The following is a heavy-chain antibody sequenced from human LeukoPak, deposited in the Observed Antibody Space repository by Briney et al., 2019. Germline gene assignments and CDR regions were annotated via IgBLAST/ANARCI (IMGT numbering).Heavy chain of an antibody. Sequence: QPGKSLRLSCAASGFTFSIYDMHWVRQVTGKGLEWVSGIDTAGGAYYPDSVKGRFTMSRENAKNSLHLQMNSLTAGDTAVYYCARAVAGTHWLDPWGQGTLVTVSS. J-gene: IGHJ5*02. CDR1: GFTFSIYD. CDR3: ARAVAGTHWLDP. D-gene: IGHD6-19*01. CDR2: IDTAGGA. V-gene: IGHV3-13*01.